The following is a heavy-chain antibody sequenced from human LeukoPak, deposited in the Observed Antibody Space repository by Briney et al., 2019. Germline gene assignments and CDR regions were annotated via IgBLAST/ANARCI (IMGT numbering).Heavy chain of an antibody. V-gene: IGHV1-2*02. CDR1: GYTFTGYY. CDR3: ARLLDGDYVDY. Sequence: ASVKVSCKASGYTFTGYYMHWVRQAPGQGLEWMGWINPNSGGTNYAQKFQGRVTMTRDTSISTAYLQWSSLKASDTAMYYCARLLDGDYVDYWGQGTLVTVSS. CDR2: INPNSGGT. J-gene: IGHJ4*02. D-gene: IGHD3/OR15-3a*01.